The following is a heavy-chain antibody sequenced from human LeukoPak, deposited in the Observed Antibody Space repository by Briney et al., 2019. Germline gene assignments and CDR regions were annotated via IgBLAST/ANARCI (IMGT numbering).Heavy chain of an antibody. J-gene: IGHJ4*02. CDR1: GFSFSSSW. V-gene: IGHV3-74*03. CDR3: ARDRYYVVDY. D-gene: IGHD3-10*01. CDR2: IKSDGSGA. Sequence: GGSLSLSCAASGFSFSSSWMHWVRQVPGKGLVWVSRIKSDGSGATYADSVKGRFTISRDNTKNTLYLQMNSLRAEDTAVYYCARDRYYVVDYWGQGTLATVSS.